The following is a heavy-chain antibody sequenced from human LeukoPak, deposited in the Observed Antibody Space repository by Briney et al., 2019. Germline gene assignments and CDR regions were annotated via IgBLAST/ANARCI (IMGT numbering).Heavy chain of an antibody. D-gene: IGHD4-23*01. V-gene: IGHV3-30-3*01. Sequence: GGSLRLSCAASGFTLSSYAMHWVRQAPGKGLEWVAVISYDGSNKYYADSVKGRFTISRDNSKNTLYLQMNSLRAEDTAVYYCAREEGKGWFDPWGQGTLVTVSS. CDR3: AREEGKGWFDP. CDR1: GFTLSSYA. CDR2: ISYDGSNK. J-gene: IGHJ5*02.